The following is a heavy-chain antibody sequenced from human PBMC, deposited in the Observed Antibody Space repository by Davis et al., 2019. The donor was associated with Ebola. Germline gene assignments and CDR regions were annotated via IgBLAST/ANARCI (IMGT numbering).Heavy chain of an antibody. Sequence: GGSLRLSCAASGFTVSSNYMSWVRQAPGKGLEWVSLIYSDGRTFYVDSVKGRFTVSRDNPKNTLDLEMSSLRAEDTAVYYCARGVRGYSQGSRFDFWGQGTLLTVSS. CDR3: ARGVRGYSQGSRFDF. D-gene: IGHD5-18*01. CDR2: IYSDGRT. V-gene: IGHV3-53*01. J-gene: IGHJ4*02. CDR1: GFTVSSNY.